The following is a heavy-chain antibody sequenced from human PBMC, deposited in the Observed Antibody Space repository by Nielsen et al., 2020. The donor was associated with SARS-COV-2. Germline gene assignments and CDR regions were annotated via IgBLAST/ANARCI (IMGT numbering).Heavy chain of an antibody. V-gene: IGHV1-69*13. D-gene: IGHD3-10*01. CDR1: GYTFSSYA. CDR2: IIPIFGTA. CDR3: ARDLGFGEFLYGMDV. J-gene: IGHJ6*02. Sequence: SVKVSCKASGYTFSSYAISWVRQAPGQGLEWMGGIIPIFGTANYAQKFQGRVTITADESTSTAYMELSSLRSEDTAVYYCARDLGFGEFLYGMDVWGQGTTVTVSS.